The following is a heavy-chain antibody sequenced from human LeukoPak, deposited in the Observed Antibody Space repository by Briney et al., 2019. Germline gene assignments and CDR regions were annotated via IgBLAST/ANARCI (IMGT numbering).Heavy chain of an antibody. J-gene: IGHJ4*02. CDR1: GYTFTSYG. CDR3: AREPSGNVEGNY. Sequence: ASVKVSCKASGYTFTSYGISWVRQAPGQGLEWMGWINPNSGGTNYAQKFQGRVTMTRDTSISTAYMELSRLRSDDTAVYYCAREPSGNVEGNYWGQGTLVTVSS. V-gene: IGHV1-2*02. D-gene: IGHD4-23*01. CDR2: INPNSGGT.